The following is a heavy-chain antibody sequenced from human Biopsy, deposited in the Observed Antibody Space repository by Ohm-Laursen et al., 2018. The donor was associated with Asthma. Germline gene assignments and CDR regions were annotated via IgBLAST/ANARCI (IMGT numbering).Heavy chain of an antibody. CDR1: GGSMTPTSHY. Sequence: SETLSLTCRVSGGSMTPTSHYWDWIRQAPGKGLEWIGYISYGGKTSYNPSLKNRVTISGDTSKNQFSLRLTSVTAADTAVYFCARRITIFGVVQKDHGMDAWGQGTTVIVSS. CDR3: ARRITIFGVVQKDHGMDA. J-gene: IGHJ6*02. D-gene: IGHD3-3*01. CDR2: ISYGGKT. V-gene: IGHV4-39*01.